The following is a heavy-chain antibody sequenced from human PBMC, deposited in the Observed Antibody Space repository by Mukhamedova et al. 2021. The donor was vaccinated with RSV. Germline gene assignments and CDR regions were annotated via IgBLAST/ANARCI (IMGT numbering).Heavy chain of an antibody. D-gene: IGHD3-3*01. CDR3: AKDSGESSDFRKPLGMD. V-gene: IGHV3-30*18. Sequence: SSYGMHWVRQAPGKGLEWVAVISYDGSNKYYADSVKGRFTISRDNSKNTLYLQMNSLRAEDTAVYYCAKDSGESSDFRKPLGMD. CDR2: ISYDGSNK. J-gene: IGHJ6*01. CDR1: SSYG.